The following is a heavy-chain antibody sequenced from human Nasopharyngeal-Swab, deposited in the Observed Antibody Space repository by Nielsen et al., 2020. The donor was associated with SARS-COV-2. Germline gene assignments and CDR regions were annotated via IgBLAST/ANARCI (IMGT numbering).Heavy chain of an antibody. CDR2: INSDGSST. V-gene: IGHV3-74*01. D-gene: IGHD6-13*01. J-gene: IGHJ6*03. CDR1: GFTFSSYW. CDR3: ARVAAAGTLYYYYYMDV. Sequence: GESLKISCAASGFTFSSYWMYWVRQAPGKGLVWVSRINSDGSSTSYADSVKGRFTISRDNAKNTLYLQMNSLRAEDTAVYYCARVAAAGTLYYYYYMDVWGKGTTVTVSS.